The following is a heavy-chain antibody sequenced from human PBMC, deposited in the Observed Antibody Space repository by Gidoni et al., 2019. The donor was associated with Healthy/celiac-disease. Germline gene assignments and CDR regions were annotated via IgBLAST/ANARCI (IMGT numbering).Heavy chain of an antibody. CDR2: ITYDGSNK. CDR1: GFTFSSYG. D-gene: IGHD5-12*01. J-gene: IGHJ4*02. CDR3: AKVGRLRWLQLLFDY. V-gene: IGHV3-30*18. Sequence: QVQLVYSGGVVVHPGRSLRLSCAASGFTFSSYGMHWVRQAPGKGLEWVAVITYDGSNKYYEDSVKGRFTISRDNSKNTMYLQMNSLRAEDTAVYYCAKVGRLRWLQLLFDYWGKGTLVTVSS.